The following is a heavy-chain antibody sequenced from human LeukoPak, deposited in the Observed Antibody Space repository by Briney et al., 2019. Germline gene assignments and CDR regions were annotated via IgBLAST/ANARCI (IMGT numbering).Heavy chain of an antibody. D-gene: IGHD3-10*01. CDR1: GYTFTGYY. V-gene: IGHV1-2*02. J-gene: IGHJ3*02. CDR3: ARNYYGSGSYSSWGDAFDI. Sequence: GASVKVSCKASGYTFTGYYMHWVRQAPGQGLEWMGWINPNSGGTNYAQKFQGRVTMTSDTFISTAYMELSRLRSDDTAVYYCARNYYGSGSYSSWGDAFDIWGQGTMVTVSS. CDR2: INPNSGGT.